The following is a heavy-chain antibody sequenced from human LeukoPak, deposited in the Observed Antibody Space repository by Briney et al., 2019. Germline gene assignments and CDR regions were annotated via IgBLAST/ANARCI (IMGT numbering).Heavy chain of an antibody. CDR1: GGSINSYY. V-gene: IGHV4-59*01. CDR3: ARGPPGKENAFDI. Sequence: LPETLSLTCTVSGGSINSYYWSWLRQPPGKGLEWIGYIYYSGSTNYNPSLKSRVTISVDTSKNQFSLNLSSVTAADTAVYYCARGPPGKENAFDIWGQGTMVTVSS. D-gene: IGHD2-2*01. J-gene: IGHJ3*02. CDR2: IYYSGST.